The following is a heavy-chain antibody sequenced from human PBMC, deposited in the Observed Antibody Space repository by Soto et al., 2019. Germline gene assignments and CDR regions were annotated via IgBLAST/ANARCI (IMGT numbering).Heavy chain of an antibody. Sequence: QVQLVESGGGVVQPGRALRLSCAASGFTFSSYGMHWVRQAPVKGLQWVAVTWYDESNKYYEDSVKGRFTVSRDNSKNTLYLQTNTLRAEDTAVYYCATDTRPRGTNRCSHFHHWGQGTLVPISS. V-gene: IGHV3-33*01. J-gene: IGHJ1*01. CDR1: GFTFSSYG. D-gene: IGHD2-15*01. CDR3: ATDTRPRGTNRCSHFHH. CDR2: TWYDESNK.